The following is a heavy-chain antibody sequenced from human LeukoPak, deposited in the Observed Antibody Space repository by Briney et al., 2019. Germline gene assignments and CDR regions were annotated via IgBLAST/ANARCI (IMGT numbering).Heavy chain of an antibody. D-gene: IGHD2-15*01. J-gene: IGHJ5*02. CDR1: GFTFSSYA. CDR2: IRGSGGST. Sequence: GGSLRLSCAASGFTFSSYAMSWVRQAPGKWLEWVSPIRGSGGSTYYADSVKGRFTISRDNSKNTLYLQMNSLRAEDTAVYYCAKDIIAYCSGGSCYSGFDPWGQGTLVTVSS. V-gene: IGHV3-23*01. CDR3: AKDIIAYCSGGSCYSGFDP.